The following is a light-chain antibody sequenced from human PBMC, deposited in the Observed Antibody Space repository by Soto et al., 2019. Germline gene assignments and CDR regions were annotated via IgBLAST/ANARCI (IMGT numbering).Light chain of an antibody. CDR3: AAWDASLKVL. Sequence: QLVLTQPPSASGTPGQRVIISCSGSSSNIGSYPVNWYRQLPGTAPKLLIYNNNQRPSGVPDRFSGSQSGTSASLAISGLLSEDEADYYCAAWDASLKVLFGGGTKLTVL. CDR1: SSNIGSYP. CDR2: NNN. J-gene: IGLJ2*01. V-gene: IGLV1-44*01.